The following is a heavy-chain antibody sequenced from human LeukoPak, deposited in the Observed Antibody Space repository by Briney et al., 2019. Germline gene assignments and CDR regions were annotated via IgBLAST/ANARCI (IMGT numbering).Heavy chain of an antibody. Sequence: GESLDFSGKGSGYGFSSYWCGWVPQMPGKGLEYMGIICPGDSDTSYSQFSHSQVTTSADKSITTAYLKWSSLKASDTGMYYCARHTTVGGSLRFDYWGQG. CDR3: ARHTTVGGSLRFDY. J-gene: IGHJ4*02. D-gene: IGHD4-23*01. CDR2: ICPGDSDT. V-gene: IGHV5-51*01. CDR1: GYGFSSYW.